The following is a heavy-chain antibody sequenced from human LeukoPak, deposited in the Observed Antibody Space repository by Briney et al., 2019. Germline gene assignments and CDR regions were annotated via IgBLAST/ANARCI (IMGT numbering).Heavy chain of an antibody. D-gene: IGHD3-10*01. CDR1: GFTVSNNC. V-gene: IGHV3-66*01. Sequence: PGGSLRLSCAASGFTVSNNCICWVRHPPGKGLEFVAFMYTDGKTSYAYSVKGRCTISRGEYENTVSLQMVNLRVEDTAVYYCASVAHSHFVSGKYYYYKDVWGQGTTVTVSS. J-gene: IGHJ6*03. CDR3: ASVAHSHFVSGKYYYYKDV. CDR2: MYTDGKT.